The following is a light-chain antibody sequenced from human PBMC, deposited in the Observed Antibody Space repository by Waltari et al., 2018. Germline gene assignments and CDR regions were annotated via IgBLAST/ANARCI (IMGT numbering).Light chain of an antibody. J-gene: IGKJ4*01. CDR3: EQWYSTPRT. CDR1: QRISNY. Sequence: IQLTQYPSSLSASVADTVTITCRACQRISNYLNWYQLKLGTAPRHVLYAASSFHSGVSSRFSGSGSETAFTLTISSLQPEDFATYYCEQWYSTPRTLGGETKV. CDR2: AAS. V-gene: IGKV1-39*01.